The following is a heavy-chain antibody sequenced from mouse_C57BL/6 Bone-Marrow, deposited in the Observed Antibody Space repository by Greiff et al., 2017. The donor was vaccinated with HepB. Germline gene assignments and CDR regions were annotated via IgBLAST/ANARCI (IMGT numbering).Heavy chain of an antibody. D-gene: IGHD2-5*01. J-gene: IGHJ3*01. V-gene: IGHV5-4*01. CDR3: AREPRYSNYGAY. CDR2: ISDGGSYT. CDR1: GFTFSSYA. Sequence: EVQLVESGGGLVKPGGSLKLSCAASGFTFSSYAMSWVRQTPEKRLEWVATISDGGSYTYYPDNVKGRFTISRDNAKNNLYLQMSQLKSEDTAMYYCAREPRYSNYGAYWGQGTLVTVSA.